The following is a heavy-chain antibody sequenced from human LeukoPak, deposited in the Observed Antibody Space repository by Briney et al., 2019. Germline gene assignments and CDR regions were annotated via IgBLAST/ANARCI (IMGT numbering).Heavy chain of an antibody. CDR3: ARSGGPDP. D-gene: IGHD3-10*01. CDR1: GFTFSSYS. V-gene: IGHV3-48*04. J-gene: IGHJ5*02. CDR2: ISSSSSTI. Sequence: PGGSLRLSCAASGFTFSSYSMNWVRQAPGKGLEWVSYISSSSSTIYYADSVKGRFTISRDNAKNSLYLQMNSLRAEDTAVYYCARSGGPDPWGQGTLVTVSS.